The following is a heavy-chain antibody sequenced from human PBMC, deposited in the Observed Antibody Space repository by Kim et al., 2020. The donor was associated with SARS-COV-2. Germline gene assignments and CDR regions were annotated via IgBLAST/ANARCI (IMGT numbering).Heavy chain of an antibody. D-gene: IGHD3-22*01. CDR1: GFTFSSYA. Sequence: GGSLRLSCAASGFTFSSYAMHWVRQAPGKGLEWVAVISYDGSNKYYEDSVKGRFTISRDNSKNTLYLQMNSLRAEDTAVYYCARDLWSTMIVVVNCLGYWGQGTLVTVSS. CDR3: ARDLWSTMIVVVNCLGY. J-gene: IGHJ4*02. CDR2: ISYDGSNK. V-gene: IGHV3-30*04.